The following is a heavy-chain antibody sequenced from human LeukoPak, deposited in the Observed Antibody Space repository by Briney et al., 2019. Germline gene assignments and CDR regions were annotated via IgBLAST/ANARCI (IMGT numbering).Heavy chain of an antibody. D-gene: IGHD6-6*01. CDR2: ISYDGSNK. CDR1: GFTFSSYA. CDR3: ARHSSSSGRAFDI. J-gene: IGHJ3*02. V-gene: IGHV3-30-3*01. Sequence: PGGSLRLSCAASGFTFSSYAMHWVRQAPGKGLEWVAVISYDGSNKYYADSVKGRFTISRDNSKNTLYLQMNSLRAEDTAVYYCARHSSSSGRAFDIWGQGTMVTVSS.